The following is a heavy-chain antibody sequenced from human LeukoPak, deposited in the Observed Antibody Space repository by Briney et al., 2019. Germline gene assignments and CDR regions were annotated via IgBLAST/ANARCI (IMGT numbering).Heavy chain of an antibody. CDR2: VSGSGDIT. Sequence: QTGGSLRLSCAASGFTFSSYAMSWVRQAPGKGPQWVSAVSGSGDITIYVDSVKGRFTISRDNSKNTWSLQMNSLQAEDTALYYCAKELWEGSGYLDYWGQGILVTVSS. D-gene: IGHD3-22*01. J-gene: IGHJ4*02. CDR3: AKELWEGSGYLDY. V-gene: IGHV3-23*01. CDR1: GFTFSSYA.